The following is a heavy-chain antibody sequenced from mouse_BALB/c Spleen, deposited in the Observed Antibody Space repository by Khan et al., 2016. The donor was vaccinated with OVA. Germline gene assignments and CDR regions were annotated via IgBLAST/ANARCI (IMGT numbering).Heavy chain of an antibody. CDR3: ARGNFYGYAMDY. Sequence: EVQLQESGPGLVKPSQSLSLTCTVTGYSITSNYAWNWIRQFPGNKLEWMGYISYSGSTSYNPSFKSRISITRDTSKNQFFLQLSSVTTEDTAIYFWARGNFYGYAMDYWGQGTSVTVSS. J-gene: IGHJ4*01. CDR1: GYSITSNYA. D-gene: IGHD1-1*01. V-gene: IGHV3-2*02. CDR2: ISYSGST.